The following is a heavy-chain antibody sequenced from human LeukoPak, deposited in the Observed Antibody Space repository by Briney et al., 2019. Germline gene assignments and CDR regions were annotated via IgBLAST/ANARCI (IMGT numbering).Heavy chain of an antibody. CDR2: ISAYNGKT. D-gene: IGHD2-8*01. V-gene: IGHV1-18*01. CDR3: ARTYCVNGVCSAFDY. J-gene: IGHJ4*02. Sequence: AAVTVSCKASGYTFNSYGISWVRPAPAQGLEWMGWISAYNGKTNYAQKLQGRVTMTTDTSTSTAYMELRSLRSDDAAVYYCARTYCVNGVCSAFDYWGQGTLVTVSS. CDR1: GYTFNSYG.